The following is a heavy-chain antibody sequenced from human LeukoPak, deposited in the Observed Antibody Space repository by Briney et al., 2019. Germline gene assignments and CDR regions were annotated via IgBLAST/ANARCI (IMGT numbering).Heavy chain of an antibody. V-gene: IGHV3-74*01. D-gene: IGHD3-16*01. CDR3: ARVSSGVDFDY. CDR1: GFTFSSYW. J-gene: IGHJ4*02. Sequence: GGSLRLSCAASGFTFSSYWMHWVRQAPGKGLVWVSHINTDGNTTTYADSVKGRFTIPRDNAKNTLYLQMNSLRAEDTAVYYCARVSSGVDFDYWGQGTLVTVSS. CDR2: INTDGNTT.